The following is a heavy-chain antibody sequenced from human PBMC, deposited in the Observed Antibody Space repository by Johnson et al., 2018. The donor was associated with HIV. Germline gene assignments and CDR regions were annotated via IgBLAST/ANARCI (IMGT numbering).Heavy chain of an antibody. V-gene: IGHV3-30*04. D-gene: IGHD3-22*01. CDR3: ARDLSMIVVANAFDI. CDR1: GFTFSSYA. Sequence: QVQLVESGGGVVQPGRSLRLSCAASGFTFSSYAMHWVLQAPGKGLEWVAVISYDGSNKYYADSVKGRFTIFRDNSKNTLYLQMNSLRAEDTAVYYCARDLSMIVVANAFDIWGQGTMVTVSS. CDR2: ISYDGSNK. J-gene: IGHJ3*02.